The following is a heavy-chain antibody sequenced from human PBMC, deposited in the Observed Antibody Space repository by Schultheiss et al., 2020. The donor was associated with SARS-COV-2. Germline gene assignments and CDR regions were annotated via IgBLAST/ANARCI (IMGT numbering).Heavy chain of an antibody. CDR2: IYTSGST. D-gene: IGHD3-3*01. J-gene: IGHJ6*03. CDR1: GGSISSYY. CDR3: ARAPARADFWSGSGRGYYMDV. Sequence: SETLSLTCTVSGGSISSYYWSWIRQPAGKGLEWIGRIYTSGSTNYNPSLKSRVTMSVDTSKNQFSLRLRSLTAADTGVYYCARAPARADFWSGSGRGYYMDVWGRGTTVTVSS. V-gene: IGHV4-4*07.